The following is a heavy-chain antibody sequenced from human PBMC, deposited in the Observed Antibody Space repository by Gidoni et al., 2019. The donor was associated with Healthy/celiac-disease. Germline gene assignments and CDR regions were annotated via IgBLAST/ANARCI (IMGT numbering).Heavy chain of an antibody. D-gene: IGHD3-10*01. CDR3: TRDKVRGLKTYYSSGMDV. Sequence: RRKAYGGTTQYAASMKGRFTISRDDFKSVAYLQMNSLKTEDTAVYYCTRDKVRGLKTYYSSGMDVWGQGTTVTVSS. V-gene: IGHV3-49*02. J-gene: IGHJ6*02. CDR2: RRKAYGGTT.